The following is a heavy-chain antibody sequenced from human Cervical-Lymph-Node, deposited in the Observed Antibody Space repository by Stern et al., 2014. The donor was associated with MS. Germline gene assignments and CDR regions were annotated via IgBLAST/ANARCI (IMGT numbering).Heavy chain of an antibody. CDR2: IYPGYSDA. CDR1: GNSFSTYW. J-gene: IGHJ3*02. D-gene: IGHD5-12*01. CDR3: ATFSGSHSDAFDM. Sequence: VQLVQSGAGVKKAGESLNISCKGNGNSFSTYWIAWVRQMPGKGLEWMGTIYPGYSDARYSPSFRGQITISADKSFSTAFLQWSRLKASDTAMYFCATFSGSHSDAFDMWGQGTMVTVSS. V-gene: IGHV5-51*01.